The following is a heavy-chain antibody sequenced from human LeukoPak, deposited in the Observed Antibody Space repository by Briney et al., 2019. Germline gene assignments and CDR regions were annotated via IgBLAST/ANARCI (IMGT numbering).Heavy chain of an antibody. CDR1: GFTFSSYA. CDR2: ISGSGGST. D-gene: IGHD6-19*01. V-gene: IGHV3-23*01. CDR3: ASTSGWYEPIDY. J-gene: IGHJ4*02. Sequence: PGGSLRLSCAASGFTFSSYAMSWVRQAPGKGLEWVSGISGSGGSTYNADSVKGRFTISRDNSKNTLYLQMNSLRAEDTAVYYCASTSGWYEPIDYWGQGTLVTVSS.